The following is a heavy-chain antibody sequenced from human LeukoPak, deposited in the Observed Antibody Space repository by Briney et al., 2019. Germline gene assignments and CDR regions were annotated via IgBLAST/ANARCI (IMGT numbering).Heavy chain of an antibody. CDR2: IYYSGST. D-gene: IGHD2-2*01. J-gene: IGHJ5*02. V-gene: IGHV4-59*01. Sequence: PSETLSHTCTVSGGSISSYYWSWIRQPPGKGLEWIGYIYYSGSTNYNPSLKSRVTISVDTSKNQFSLKLSSVTAADTAVYYCARGGRRELRCSSTSCYPSMTNWFDPWGQGTLVTVSS. CDR3: ARGGRRELRCSSTSCYPSMTNWFDP. CDR1: GGSISSYY.